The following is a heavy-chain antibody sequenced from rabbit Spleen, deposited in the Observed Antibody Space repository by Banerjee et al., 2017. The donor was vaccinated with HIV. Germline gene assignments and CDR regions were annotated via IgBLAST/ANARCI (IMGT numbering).Heavy chain of an antibody. CDR1: GFSFSSSYD. Sequence: QEQLEESGGGLVKPGASLTLTCTASGFSFSSSYDMCWVRQAPGKGLEWIGCIYTGNVKTYYASWAKGRFTISKTSSTTVTLQMTSLTVADTATYFCAREKSGIVGYDLWGPGTLVTVS. D-gene: IGHD6-1*01. CDR2: IYTGNVKT. V-gene: IGHV1S45*01. J-gene: IGHJ4*01. CDR3: AREKSGIVGYDL.